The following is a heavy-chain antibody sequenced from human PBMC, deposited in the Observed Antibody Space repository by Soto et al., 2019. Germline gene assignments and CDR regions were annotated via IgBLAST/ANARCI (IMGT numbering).Heavy chain of an antibody. J-gene: IGHJ4*02. CDR3: ARNRGGKLGTGDPFDY. V-gene: IGHV4-34*01. CDR2: INHSGST. D-gene: IGHD7-27*01. CDR1: GGSFSGYY. Sequence: QVQLQQWGAGLLKPSETLSLTCAVYGGSFSGYYWSWIRQPPGKGLEWIGEINHSGSTNYNPSLKSRVTISVDTSKNQFSLKLSSVTAADTAVYYCARNRGGKLGTGDPFDYWGQGTLVTVSS.